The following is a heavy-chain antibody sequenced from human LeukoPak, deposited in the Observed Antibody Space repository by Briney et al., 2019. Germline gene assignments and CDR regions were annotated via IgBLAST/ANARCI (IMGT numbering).Heavy chain of an antibody. V-gene: IGHV3-43D*03. J-gene: IGHJ1*01. CDR1: GFTFNDYA. Sequence: GGSVRLSCAASGFTFNDYAMHWVRQAPGKGLEWVSLISWDSGNTYYADSVKGRFTISRDNSKNSLSLQMNSLRAEDTALYYCAKGPGAAVGKRYIQHWGQGTLVTVSS. CDR2: ISWDSGNT. CDR3: AKGPGAAVGKRYIQH. D-gene: IGHD6-13*01.